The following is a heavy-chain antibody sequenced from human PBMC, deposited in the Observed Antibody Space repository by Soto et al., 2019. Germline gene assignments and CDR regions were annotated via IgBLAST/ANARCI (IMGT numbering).Heavy chain of an antibody. V-gene: IGHV3-21*06. J-gene: IGHJ4*02. CDR2: ISSTTNYI. CDR3: ARESEDLTSNFDY. CDR1: GFTFTRYS. Sequence: GGSLRLSCAASGFTFTRYSMNWVRQAPGRGLEWVSSISSTTNYIYYGDSMKGRFTISRDNAKNSLYLEMNSLRAEDTAVYYCARESEDLTSNFDYWGQGTLVTVSS.